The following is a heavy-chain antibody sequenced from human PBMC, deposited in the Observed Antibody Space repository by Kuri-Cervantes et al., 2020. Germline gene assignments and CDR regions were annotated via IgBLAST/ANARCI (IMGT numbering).Heavy chain of an antibody. CDR1: GYTFTSYG. CDR3: ARVHHDYACPGCSGYGMDV. J-gene: IGHJ6*02. V-gene: IGHV1-18*01. CDR2: ISAYNGNT. D-gene: IGHD4-17*01. Sequence: ASVKVSCKASGYTFTSYGISWVRQAPGQGLEWMGWISAYNGNTNYAQKLQGRVTMTTDTSTSTAYMELRSLRSDDTAVYYCARVHHDYACPGCSGYGMDVWGQGTTVTVSS.